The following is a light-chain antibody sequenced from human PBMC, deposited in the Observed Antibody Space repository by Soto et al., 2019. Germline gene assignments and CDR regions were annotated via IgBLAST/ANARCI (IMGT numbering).Light chain of an antibody. CDR3: QQYHIYSGT. CDR1: QTIDGW. CDR2: KAS. J-gene: IGKJ1*01. V-gene: IGKV1-5*03. Sequence: DIQMTQYPSTRSSSFGDRVTITWRASQTIDGWLAWYQQRPGKPPNLLIYKASTLARGVPSRFSGSGSGTECTLTINSLQNDDFATYYCQQYHIYSGTFGQGTKVDIK.